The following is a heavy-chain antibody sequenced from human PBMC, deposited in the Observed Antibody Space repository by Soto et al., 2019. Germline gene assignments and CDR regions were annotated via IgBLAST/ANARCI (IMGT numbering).Heavy chain of an antibody. CDR3: ARGGYSYGYYFDY. CDR1: GGSFSGYY. CDR2: INHSGST. J-gene: IGHJ4*02. D-gene: IGHD5-18*01. V-gene: IGHV4-34*01. Sequence: SETLSLTCAVYGGSFSGYYWSWIRQPPGKGLEWIGEINHSGSTNYNPSLKSRVTISVDTSKNQFSLKLSSVTAADTAVYYCARGGYSYGYYFDYWGQGTLVTVSS.